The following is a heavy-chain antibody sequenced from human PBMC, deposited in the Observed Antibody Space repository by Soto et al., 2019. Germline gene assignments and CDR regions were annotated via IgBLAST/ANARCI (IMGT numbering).Heavy chain of an antibody. CDR1: GFTFSSYA. CDR2: ISGSGGST. Sequence: EVQLLESGGGLVQPGGSLRLSCAASGFTFSSYAMGWVRQAPGKGLEWVSAISGSGGSTYYADSVKGRFTISRDNSKNTLYLQTNSLRAEDTAVYYCAKAGYCSSATCATRYYYMDVWGKGNTVTVSS. CDR3: AKAGYCSSATCATRYYYMDV. V-gene: IGHV3-23*01. J-gene: IGHJ6*03. D-gene: IGHD2-2*01.